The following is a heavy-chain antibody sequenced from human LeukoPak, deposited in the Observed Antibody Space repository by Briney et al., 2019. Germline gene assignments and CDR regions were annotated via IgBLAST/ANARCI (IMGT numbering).Heavy chain of an antibody. Sequence: GASVKVSCKASGYTFTGYYMHWVRQAPGQGPEWMGWINPNSGGTNYAQKFQGRVTMTRDTSISTAYMELSRLRSDDTAVYYCARDRGTTVTTYWFDPWGQGTLVTVSS. CDR1: GYTFTGYY. J-gene: IGHJ5*02. CDR3: ARDRGTTVTTYWFDP. CDR2: INPNSGGT. D-gene: IGHD4-17*01. V-gene: IGHV1-2*02.